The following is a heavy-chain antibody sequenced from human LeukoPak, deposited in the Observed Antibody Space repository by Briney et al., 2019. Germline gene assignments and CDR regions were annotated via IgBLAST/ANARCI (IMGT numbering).Heavy chain of an antibody. J-gene: IGHJ3*02. V-gene: IGHV4-39*01. Sequence: ASETLSLTCTVSGGSIYSNTYYWGWSRQPPGKGLEWIGNIYYNESTYYNPSLKSRVTISVDTSKNQFSLRLTFVTAADTAVYYCARVISDYYDTSGYYHGAFDIWGQGTMVTVSS. CDR2: IYYNEST. CDR3: ARVISDYYDTSGYYHGAFDI. CDR1: GGSIYSNTYY. D-gene: IGHD3-22*01.